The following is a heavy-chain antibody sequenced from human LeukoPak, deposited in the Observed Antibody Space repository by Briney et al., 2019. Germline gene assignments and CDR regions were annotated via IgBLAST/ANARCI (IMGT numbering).Heavy chain of an antibody. D-gene: IGHD3-10*01. CDR1: GFTFSSYR. V-gene: IGHV3-30*02. Sequence: PGGSLRLSCAASGFTFSSYRMHWVRQAPGKGLEWVAFIRYDGSNKYYRDSVKGRYTISRDNSKNTLYLQMNSLRPEDTAVYYCAEDRGSSGSYYTFDYWGRGTLVTVSS. CDR3: AEDRGSSGSYYTFDY. J-gene: IGHJ4*02. CDR2: IRYDGSNK.